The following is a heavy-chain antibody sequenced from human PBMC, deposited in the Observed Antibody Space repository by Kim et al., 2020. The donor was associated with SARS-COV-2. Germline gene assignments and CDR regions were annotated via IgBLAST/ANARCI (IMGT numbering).Heavy chain of an antibody. D-gene: IGHD1-7*01. CDR2: TYYRSKWYN. Sequence: SQTLSLTCAISGDSVSSNSAAWNWIRQSPSRGLEWLGRTYYRSKWYNDYAVSVKSRITINPDTSKNQFSLQLNSVTPEDTAVYYCARMSGTTSPRAFYYGMDVWRHGTTVTVSS. CDR1: GDSVSSNSAA. V-gene: IGHV6-1*01. CDR3: ARMSGTTSPRAFYYGMDV. J-gene: IGHJ6*02.